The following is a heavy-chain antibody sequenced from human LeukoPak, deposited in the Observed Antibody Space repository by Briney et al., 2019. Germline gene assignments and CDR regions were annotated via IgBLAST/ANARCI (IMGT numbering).Heavy chain of an antibody. CDR3: ARDRRIGSTRAFGMDV. CDR1: GYTFTGYY. Sequence: KLSCKASGYTFTGYYMHWVRQAPGKGLEWVAVICYDGSNKYYADSVKGRFTISRDNSKNTLYLQMNSLRAEDTAVYYCARDRRIGSTRAFGMDVWGQGTTVTVAS. V-gene: IGHV3-33*08. J-gene: IGHJ6*02. D-gene: IGHD2-2*01. CDR2: ICYDGSNK.